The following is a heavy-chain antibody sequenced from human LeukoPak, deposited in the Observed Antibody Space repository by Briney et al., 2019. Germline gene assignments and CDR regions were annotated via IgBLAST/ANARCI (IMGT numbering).Heavy chain of an antibody. J-gene: IGHJ4*02. CDR3: ARVRPRIDGSGTSYLRLYYFDY. Sequence: ASVKVSCKASGYTFTGYYMYWVRQAPGQGLEWMGWINPNSGDTNYAQRFQGRVTMTRDTFISTAYMDLSRMTSDDTAVYYCARVRPRIDGSGTSYLRLYYFDYWGQGTLVTVSS. CDR1: GYTFTGYY. D-gene: IGHD3-10*01. V-gene: IGHV1-2*02. CDR2: INPNSGDT.